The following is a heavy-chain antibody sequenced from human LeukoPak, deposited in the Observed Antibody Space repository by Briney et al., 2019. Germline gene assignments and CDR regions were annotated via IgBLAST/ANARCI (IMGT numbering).Heavy chain of an antibody. Sequence: PSETLSLTCAVSGGSITSSNWWTWVRQPPGKGLEWIGETHHSGSTNYNPSLQSRVSMSVDKSKNLFSLKLSSVTAADTAMYYYARVYCSSSSCYYFDYWGQGTLVTVSS. J-gene: IGHJ4*02. CDR1: GGSITSSNW. CDR3: ARVYCSSSSCYYFDY. CDR2: THHSGST. V-gene: IGHV4-4*02. D-gene: IGHD2-2*01.